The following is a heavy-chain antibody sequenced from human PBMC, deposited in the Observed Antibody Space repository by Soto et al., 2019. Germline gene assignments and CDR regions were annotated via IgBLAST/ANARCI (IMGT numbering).Heavy chain of an antibody. D-gene: IGHD2-8*01. V-gene: IGHV3-30-3*01. CDR2: ISYDGSKK. CDR3: VRDLALGYCSNGVCYVFDY. Sequence: GGSLRLSCAASGFTFSSYAMHWVRQAPGKGLEWLAIISYDGSKKYYVDSVKGRFTISRDNSKNTVYMEMNSLRAEDTAVYYCVRDLALGYCSNGVCYVFDYWGQGTLVTVSS. J-gene: IGHJ4*02. CDR1: GFTFSSYA.